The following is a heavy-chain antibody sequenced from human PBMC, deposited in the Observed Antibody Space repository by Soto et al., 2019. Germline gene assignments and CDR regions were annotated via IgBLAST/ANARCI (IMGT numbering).Heavy chain of an antibody. CDR1: GFTFSSYA. CDR3: AKDRLRGYSYAYAFDF. V-gene: IGHV3-23*01. J-gene: IGHJ4*02. Sequence: PGGSLRLSYAASGFTFSSYAMTWVRQAPGKGPEWVSGVSGSGSNTYYADSVKGRFTISRDNSKNTLYLQMNSLRAEDTAIYYCAKDRLRGYSYAYAFDFWGQGTLVTVSS. D-gene: IGHD5-18*01. CDR2: VSGSGSNT.